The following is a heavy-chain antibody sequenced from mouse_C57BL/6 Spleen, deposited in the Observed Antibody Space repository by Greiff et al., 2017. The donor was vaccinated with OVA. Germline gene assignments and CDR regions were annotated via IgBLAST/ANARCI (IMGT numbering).Heavy chain of an antibody. CDR1: GYTFTSYW. D-gene: IGHD2-5*01. CDR3: ARAYYSNYDWYFDV. Sequence: QVQLKQPGAELVKPGASVKVSCKASGYTFTSYWMHWVKQRPGQGLEWIGRIHPSDSDTNYNQKFKGKATLTVDKSSSTAYMQLSSLTSEDSAVYYCARAYYSNYDWYFDVWGTGTTVTVSS. CDR2: IHPSDSDT. J-gene: IGHJ1*03. V-gene: IGHV1-74*01.